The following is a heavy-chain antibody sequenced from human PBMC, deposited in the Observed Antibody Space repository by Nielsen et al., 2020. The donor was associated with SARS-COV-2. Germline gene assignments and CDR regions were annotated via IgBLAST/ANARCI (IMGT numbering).Heavy chain of an antibody. D-gene: IGHD3-22*01. CDR2: MNPNNGNT. CDR1: GYTFTSFD. CDR3: ARDSSGTYRRVDY. V-gene: IGHV1-8*01. Sequence: ASVKVSCKASGYTFTSFDINWVRQAPGQGLEWMGWMNPNNGNTGYAHKFRGRVTMTRSTSMTTGYMELSSLRSDDTAVYYCARDSSGTYRRVDYWGQGTLVTLSS. J-gene: IGHJ4*02.